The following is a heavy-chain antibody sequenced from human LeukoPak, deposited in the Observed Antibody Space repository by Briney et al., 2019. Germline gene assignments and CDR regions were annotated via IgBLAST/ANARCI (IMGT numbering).Heavy chain of an antibody. J-gene: IGHJ4*02. CDR1: GFTFSSYS. Sequence: GGSLRLSCAASGFTFSSYSMNWVRQAPGKGLEWVSSISSSSSYIYYADSVKGQFTISRDNAKNSLYLQMNSLRAEDTAVYYCARGAVGATIDYWGQGTLVTVSS. V-gene: IGHV3-21*01. D-gene: IGHD1-26*01. CDR2: ISSSSSYI. CDR3: ARGAVGATIDY.